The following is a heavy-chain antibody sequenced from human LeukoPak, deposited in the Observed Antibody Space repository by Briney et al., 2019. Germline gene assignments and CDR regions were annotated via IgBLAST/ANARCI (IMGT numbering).Heavy chain of an antibody. J-gene: IGHJ5*02. V-gene: IGHV1-3*01. CDR2: INAGNGNT. CDR3: ARESPGGFIVDVNWFDP. CDR1: GYTFTSYA. Sequence: GASVKVSCKASGYTFTSYAMHWVRQAPGQRLEWMGWINAGNGNTKYSQKFQGRVTITRDTSASTAYMELSRLRSKDTAVYFCARESPGGFIVDVNWFDPWGQGTLVTVSS. D-gene: IGHD1-26*01.